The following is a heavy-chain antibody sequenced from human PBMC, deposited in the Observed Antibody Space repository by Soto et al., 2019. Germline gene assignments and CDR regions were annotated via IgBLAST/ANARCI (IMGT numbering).Heavy chain of an antibody. CDR2: IYSSGST. D-gene: IGHD3-22*01. V-gene: IGHV4-30-4*01. Sequence: QVQLQESGPGLVKPSQTLSLTCIVSGVSISSGDDYWSWIRQPPGKGLEWIGYIYSSGSTYSNPSLRSRATISADTSKNKFSLKLTSVTAADTAVYYCARGGGYDYWGQGALVTVSS. CDR1: GVSISSGDDY. J-gene: IGHJ4*02. CDR3: ARGGGYDY.